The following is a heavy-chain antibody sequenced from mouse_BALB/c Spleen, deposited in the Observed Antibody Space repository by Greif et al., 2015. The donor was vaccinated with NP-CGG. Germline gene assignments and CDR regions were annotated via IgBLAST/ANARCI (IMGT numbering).Heavy chain of an antibody. Sequence: VQLQQSGAELVRPGALVKLSCKASGFNIKDYYMHWVKQRPEQGLEWIGWIDPENGNTIYDPKFQGKASITADTSPNTAYLQLSSLTSEDTAVYYCAVYYYGSSYGYAMDYWGQGTSVTVSS. V-gene: IGHV14-1*02. CDR2: IDPENGNT. CDR1: GFNIKDYY. D-gene: IGHD1-1*01. CDR3: AVYYYGSSYGYAMDY. J-gene: IGHJ4*01.